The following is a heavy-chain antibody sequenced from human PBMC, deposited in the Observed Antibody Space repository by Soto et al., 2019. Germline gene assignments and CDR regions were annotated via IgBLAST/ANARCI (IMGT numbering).Heavy chain of an antibody. V-gene: IGHV4-39*01. CDR1: GGSISSRSYY. D-gene: IGHD3-22*01. Sequence: SETLSLTCTVSGGSISSRSYYWGWIRQPPGKGLEWIGSIYYSGSTYYNPSLKSRVTISVDTPKNQFSLKLSSVTAADTAVYYCARQRYYDSSGYYSDYWGQGTLVTVSS. CDR2: IYYSGST. J-gene: IGHJ4*02. CDR3: ARQRYYDSSGYYSDY.